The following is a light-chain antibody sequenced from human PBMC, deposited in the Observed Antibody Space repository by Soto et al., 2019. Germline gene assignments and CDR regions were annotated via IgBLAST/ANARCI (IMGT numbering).Light chain of an antibody. CDR1: QNVNSN. Sequence: EVVMTQSPATLSVSPGERATLSCRASQNVNSNLAWYQQKPGQAPRLLIYGASTRDTGVPARFSGSGSGTEFTLTISSLKPEDFAIYYCQHLNNWPSYTFGQGTKVDIK. CDR2: GAS. V-gene: IGKV3-15*01. CDR3: QHLNNWPSYT. J-gene: IGKJ2*01.